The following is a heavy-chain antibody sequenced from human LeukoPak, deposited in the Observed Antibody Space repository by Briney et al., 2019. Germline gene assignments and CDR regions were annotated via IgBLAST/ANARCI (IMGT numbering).Heavy chain of an antibody. CDR3: ARGADPDSGSSYRYYYYYYYMDV. V-gene: IGHV4-61*02. J-gene: IGHJ6*03. D-gene: IGHD1-26*01. Sequence: SETLSLTCTVSGYSISSGYYWSWIRQPAGKGLEWIGRIYTSGSTNYNPSLKSRVTISVDTSKNQFSLKLSSVTAADTAVYYCARGADPDSGSSYRYYYYYYYMDVWGKGTTVTVSS. CDR1: GYSISSGYY. CDR2: IYTSGST.